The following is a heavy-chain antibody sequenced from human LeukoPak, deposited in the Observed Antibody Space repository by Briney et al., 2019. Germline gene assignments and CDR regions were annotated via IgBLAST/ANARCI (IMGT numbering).Heavy chain of an antibody. V-gene: IGHV4-39*07. CDR2: IYYSGST. Sequence: PSETLSLTCTVSGGSISSSSYYWGWLRQPPGKGLEWIGSIYYSGSTYYNPSLKSRVTISVDTSKNQFSLKLSSVTAADTAVYYCARVSPGAYCSSTSCYFVAGKYYFDYWGQGTLVTVSS. CDR3: ARVSPGAYCSSTSCYFVAGKYYFDY. J-gene: IGHJ4*02. D-gene: IGHD2-2*01. CDR1: GGSISSSSYY.